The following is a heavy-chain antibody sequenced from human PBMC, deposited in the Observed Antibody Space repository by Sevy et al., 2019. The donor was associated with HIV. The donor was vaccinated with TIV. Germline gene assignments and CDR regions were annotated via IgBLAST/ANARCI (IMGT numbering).Heavy chain of an antibody. V-gene: IGHV3-7*01. CDR2: IKQDGSEK. Sequence: GGSLRLSCAASGFTFKSYLMSWVRQAPGKGLEWVANIKQDGSEKYYVDSVKGRFTISRDNAENSLYLQINSLRVEDTAVYYCARVGWVNAWHFDLWGRGTLVTVSS. CDR3: ARVGWVNAWHFDL. J-gene: IGHJ2*01. D-gene: IGHD3-16*01. CDR1: GFTFKSYL.